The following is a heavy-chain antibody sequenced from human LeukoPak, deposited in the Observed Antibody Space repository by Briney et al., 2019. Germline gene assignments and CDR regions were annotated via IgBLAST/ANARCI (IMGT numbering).Heavy chain of an antibody. CDR3: ARSGGYSSSWSDGRDY. Sequence: ASVKVSCKASGYTFTSYGISWVRQAPGQGLECMGWISAYNGNTNYAQKLQGRVTMTTDTSTSTAYMELRSLRSDDTAVYYCARSGGYSSSWSDGRDYWGQGTLVTVSS. CDR2: ISAYNGNT. CDR1: GYTFTSYG. J-gene: IGHJ4*02. D-gene: IGHD6-13*01. V-gene: IGHV1-18*01.